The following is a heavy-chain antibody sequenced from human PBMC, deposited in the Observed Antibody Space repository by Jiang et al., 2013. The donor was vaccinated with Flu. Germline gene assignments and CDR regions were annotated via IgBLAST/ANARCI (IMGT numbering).Heavy chain of an antibody. D-gene: IGHD6-19*01. CDR3: ARVEFPAGALFDY. CDR1: GGSISSSSYY. V-gene: IGHV4-39*07. J-gene: IGHJ4*02. Sequence: ETLSLTCTVSGGSISSSSYYWGWIRQPPGKGLEWIGTIYYSGSTYYNPSLRSRVTISVDTSKNQFSLKLSSVTAADTAVYYCARVEFPAGALFDYWGQGTLVTVSS. CDR2: IYYSGST.